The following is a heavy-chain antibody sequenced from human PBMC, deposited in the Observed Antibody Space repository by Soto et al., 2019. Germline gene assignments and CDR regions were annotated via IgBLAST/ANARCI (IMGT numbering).Heavy chain of an antibody. Sequence: ASVKVSCKASGYTFTSYGISWVRQAPGQGLEWMGWISAYNGNTNYAQKLQGRVTMTTDTSTSTAYMELRSLRSDDTAVYYCASGWGITMVRGVISPYYYYGMDVWGQGTTVTVPS. CDR2: ISAYNGNT. V-gene: IGHV1-18*01. J-gene: IGHJ6*02. CDR1: GYTFTSYG. D-gene: IGHD3-10*01. CDR3: ASGWGITMVRGVISPYYYYGMDV.